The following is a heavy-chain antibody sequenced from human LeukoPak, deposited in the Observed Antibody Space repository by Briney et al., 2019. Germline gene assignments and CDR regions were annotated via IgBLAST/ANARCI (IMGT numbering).Heavy chain of an antibody. Sequence: ASVKVSCKASGYTFTGYYMHWARQAPGQGLEWMGWINPNSGGTNYAQKFQGRVTMTRDTSISTAYMELSRLRSDDTAVYYCARNLAKYSNYPDYWGQGTLVTVSS. D-gene: IGHD4-11*01. CDR2: INPNSGGT. V-gene: IGHV1-2*02. CDR3: ARNLAKYSNYPDY. J-gene: IGHJ4*02. CDR1: GYTFTGYY.